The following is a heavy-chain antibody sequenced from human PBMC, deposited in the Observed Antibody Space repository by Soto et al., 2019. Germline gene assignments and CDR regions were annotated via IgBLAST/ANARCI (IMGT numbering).Heavy chain of an antibody. CDR3: ALHDPKFRRVDY. V-gene: IGHV1-69*02. CDR1: GGTFSSYT. Sequence: ASVKVSCKASGGTFSSYTISWVRQAPGQGLEWMGRIIPILGIANYAQKFQGRVTITADKSTSTAYMELSSLRSEDTAVYYCALHDPKFRRVDYWGQGTLVTVSS. J-gene: IGHJ4*02. D-gene: IGHD3-16*01. CDR2: IIPILGIA.